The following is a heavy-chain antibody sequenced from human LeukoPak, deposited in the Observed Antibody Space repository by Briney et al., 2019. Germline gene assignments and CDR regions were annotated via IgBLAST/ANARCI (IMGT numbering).Heavy chain of an antibody. CDR2: IIPIFGTA. J-gene: IGHJ3*01. CDR3: ARIRDGYNDAYDL. CDR1: GGTFSSYA. V-gene: IGHV1-69*05. Sequence: SVKVSCKASGGTFSSYAISWVRQAPGQGLEWMGGIIPIFGTANYAQNFQGRVTLTRDTSTSTVYMELSSLRSEDTAIYYCARIRDGYNDAYDLWGQGTVVTVPS. D-gene: IGHD5-24*01.